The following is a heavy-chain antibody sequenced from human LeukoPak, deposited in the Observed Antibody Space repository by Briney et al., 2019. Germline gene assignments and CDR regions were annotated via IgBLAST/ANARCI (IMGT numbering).Heavy chain of an antibody. D-gene: IGHD6-13*01. J-gene: IGHJ3*02. CDR1: GYTFTGYY. CDR3: ARGETEETGTRPDAFDI. V-gene: IGHV1-2*02. CDR2: INPNSGDT. Sequence: ASVKVSCKASGYTFTGYYMHWVRQAPGPGLGWMGWINPNSGDTKYAQKFQGRVTMTRDTSISTAYMELTRLRSDDSAVYYCARGETEETGTRPDAFDIWGQGTMVTVSS.